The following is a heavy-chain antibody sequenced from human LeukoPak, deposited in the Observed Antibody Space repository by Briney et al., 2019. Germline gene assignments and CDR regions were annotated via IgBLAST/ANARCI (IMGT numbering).Heavy chain of an antibody. CDR2: MNPNSGNT. Sequence: ASVKVSCKASGYTFTSYDINWVRQATGQGLEWMGWMNPNSGNTGYAQKFQGRVTMTRNTSVSTAYMELSSLRSEDTAVYYCAILSKGNRGVSFDYWGQGTLVTVSS. J-gene: IGHJ4*02. CDR3: AILSKGNRGVSFDY. V-gene: IGHV1-8*01. D-gene: IGHD3-10*01. CDR1: GYTFTSYD.